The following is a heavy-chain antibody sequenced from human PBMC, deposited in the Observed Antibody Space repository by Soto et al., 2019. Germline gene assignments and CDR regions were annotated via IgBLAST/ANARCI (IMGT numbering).Heavy chain of an antibody. Sequence: PGGSLRLSCSASGFTFSMFSMHWVRQAPGKGLEYVSGISSNGDSTYYADSVKGRFTISRDNSKNTLYLQMSSLRAVDTAVYYCWHPRSTVQTPPPWGRGTLFTVPS. D-gene: IGHD4-17*01. CDR2: ISSNGDST. CDR1: GFTFSMFS. J-gene: IGHJ5*02. V-gene: IGHV3-64D*06. CDR3: WHPRSTVQTPPP.